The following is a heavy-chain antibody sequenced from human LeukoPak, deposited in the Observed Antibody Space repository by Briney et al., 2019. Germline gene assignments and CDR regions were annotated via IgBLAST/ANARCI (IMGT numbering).Heavy chain of an antibody. J-gene: IGHJ6*03. Sequence: PGGSLRFSCAASGFTFDDYAMHWVRQAPGKGLEWVSLISWDGGSTYYADSVKGRFTISRDNSKNSLYLQMNSLRAEDTALYYCAKDYGDYDYYYMDVWGKGTTVTVSS. CDR1: GFTFDDYA. V-gene: IGHV3-43D*03. CDR3: AKDYGDYDYYYMDV. D-gene: IGHD4-17*01. CDR2: ISWDGGST.